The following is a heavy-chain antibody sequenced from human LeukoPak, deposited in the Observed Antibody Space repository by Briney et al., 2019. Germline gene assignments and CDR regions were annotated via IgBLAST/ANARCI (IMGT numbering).Heavy chain of an antibody. V-gene: IGHV4-31*03. D-gene: IGHD3-3*02. CDR1: GGSISSGGYY. CDR2: IYYSGST. Sequence: SETLSLTCTVSGGSISSGGYYWSWIRQHPGQGLEWIGYIYYSGSTYYNPSLKSRVTISVDTSKNQFSLKLSSVTAADTAVYYCARDLLAGMDVWGQGTTVTVSS. CDR3: ARDLLAGMDV. J-gene: IGHJ6*02.